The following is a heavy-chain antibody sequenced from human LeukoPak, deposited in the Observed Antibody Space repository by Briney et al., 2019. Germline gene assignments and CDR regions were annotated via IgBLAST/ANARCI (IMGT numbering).Heavy chain of an antibody. J-gene: IGHJ4*02. CDR2: ISSNGDST. D-gene: IGHD3-22*01. CDR3: VKDDRYYYDSSGYPS. Sequence: GGSLRLSCSASGFTFSNYVMHWVRQAPGKGLEDVSAISSNGDSTYYADSVKGRFTISRDNSKNTVFLQMSSLRTEDTAVYFCVKDDRYYYDSSGYPSWGQGTLVTVSS. CDR1: GFTFSNYV. V-gene: IGHV3-64D*09.